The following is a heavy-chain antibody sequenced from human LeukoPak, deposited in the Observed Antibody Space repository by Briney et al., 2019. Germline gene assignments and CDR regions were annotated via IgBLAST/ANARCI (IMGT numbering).Heavy chain of an antibody. CDR1: GYTFTSYD. J-gene: IGHJ6*03. V-gene: IGHV1-8*03. CDR3: ARAGNTGSYYYYYYMDV. Sequence: ASVKVSCKASGYTFTSYDINWVRQATGQGLEWMGWMNPNSGNTGYAQKFQGRVTITRNTSISTAYMELSSLRSEDTAVYYCARAGNTGSYYYYYYMDVWGKGTTVTVSS. CDR2: MNPNSGNT. D-gene: IGHD3-10*01.